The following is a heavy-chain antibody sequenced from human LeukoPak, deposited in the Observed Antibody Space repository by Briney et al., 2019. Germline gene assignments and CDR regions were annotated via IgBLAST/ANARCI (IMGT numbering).Heavy chain of an antibody. CDR3: ARDGGYYDFWSKATFDP. CDR1: GGTFSSYA. J-gene: IGHJ5*02. D-gene: IGHD3-3*01. CDR2: INAGNGNT. V-gene: IGHV1-3*01. Sequence: ASVKVSCKASGGTFSSYAISWVRQAPGQRLEWMGWINAGNGNTKYSQKFQGRVTITRDTSASTAYMELSSLRSEDTAVYYCARDGGYYDFWSKATFDPWGQGTLVTVSS.